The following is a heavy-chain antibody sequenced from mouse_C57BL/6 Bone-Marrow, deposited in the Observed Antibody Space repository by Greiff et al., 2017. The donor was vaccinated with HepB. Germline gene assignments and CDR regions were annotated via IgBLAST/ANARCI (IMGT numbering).Heavy chain of an antibody. CDR3: ARRAYYYGSSYDAMDY. D-gene: IGHD1-1*01. Sequence: VQLQQSGAELMKPGASVKLSCKATGYTFTRYWIEWVKQRPGHGLAWIGEILPGSGSTYYNEKFKDKATFTAVTSSNTAYIQLSSLTTEYSAIYYCARRAYYYGSSYDAMDYWGQGTSVTVSS. J-gene: IGHJ4*01. CDR2: ILPGSGST. CDR1: GYTFTRYW. V-gene: IGHV1-9*01.